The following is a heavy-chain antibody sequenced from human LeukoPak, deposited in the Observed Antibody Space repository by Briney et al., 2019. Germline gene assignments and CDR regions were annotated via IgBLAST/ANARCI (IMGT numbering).Heavy chain of an antibody. CDR2: ISYDGSNK. J-gene: IGHJ6*02. D-gene: IGHD5-18*01. CDR3: ARDGPQAMVNPNHYGMDV. Sequence: GGSLRLSCAASGFTFSSYAMHWVRQAPGKGLEWVAVISYDGSNKYYADSVKGRFTISRDNSKNTLYLQMNSLRAEDTAVYYCARDGPQAMVNPNHYGMDVWGQGTTVTVSS. V-gene: IGHV3-30-3*01. CDR1: GFTFSSYA.